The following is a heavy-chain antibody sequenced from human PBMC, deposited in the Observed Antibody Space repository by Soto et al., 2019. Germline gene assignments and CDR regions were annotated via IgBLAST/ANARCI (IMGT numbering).Heavy chain of an antibody. CDR3: AKRRGAGGHFDY. Sequence: GGALRLSCAASGFTFSSYAMGWVRQGPGEGLEWVAVVSMGGSTHYADSVRGRFTISRDNSKNTLSLQMNSLTAEDTAVYFCAKRRGAGGHFDYWGQGALVTVSS. J-gene: IGHJ4*02. CDR2: VSMGGST. V-gene: IGHV3-23*01. D-gene: IGHD2-15*01. CDR1: GFTFSSYA.